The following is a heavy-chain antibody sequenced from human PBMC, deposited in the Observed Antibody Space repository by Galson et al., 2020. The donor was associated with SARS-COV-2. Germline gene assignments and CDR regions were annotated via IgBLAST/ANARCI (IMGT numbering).Heavy chain of an antibody. Sequence: SGPTLVKPTQTLTLTCTFSGFSLTTSGVGVGWIRQPPGKALEWLALVYWDGDQRYSPSLESRLTITKDTSKNQVVLRMTNMDPVDTATYYCVHSPRGASGGYVVWGQGTMVTVSS. CDR2: VYWDGDQ. V-gene: IGHV2-5*02. CDR3: VHSPRGASGGYVV. J-gene: IGHJ4*02. CDR1: GFSLTTSGVG. D-gene: IGHD2-21*01.